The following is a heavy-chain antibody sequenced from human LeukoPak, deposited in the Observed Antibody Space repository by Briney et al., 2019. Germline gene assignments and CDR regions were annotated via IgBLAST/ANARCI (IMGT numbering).Heavy chain of an antibody. CDR3: ASHALRRYFDY. CDR2: ISSSGNT. V-gene: IGHV4-34*01. D-gene: IGHD6-6*01. Sequence: SETLSLTCAVYGGSFSGYYWGWIRRPPGKGLEWIGGISSSGNTYYNPSLKSRITISIDTSKNHFSLKLSSVTAADTAVYYCASHALRRYFDYWGQGTLVTVSS. J-gene: IGHJ4*02. CDR1: GGSFSGYY.